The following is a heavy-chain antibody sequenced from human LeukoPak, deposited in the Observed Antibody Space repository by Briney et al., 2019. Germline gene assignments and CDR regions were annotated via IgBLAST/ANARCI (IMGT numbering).Heavy chain of an antibody. Sequence: SQTLSLTCTVSGGSISSGSYYWSWFRQPAEKGLEWIGRIYTSGSTYYNPSLKSRVTISADTSKNQFSLNVSSVTAADTAVYYCARATSSYFYYMDVWGKGTTVTISS. D-gene: IGHD5-12*01. V-gene: IGHV4-61*02. J-gene: IGHJ6*03. CDR1: GGSISSGSYY. CDR2: IYTSGST. CDR3: ARATSSYFYYMDV.